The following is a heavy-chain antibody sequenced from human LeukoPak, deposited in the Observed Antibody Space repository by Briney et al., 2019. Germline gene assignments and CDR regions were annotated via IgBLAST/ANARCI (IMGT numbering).Heavy chain of an antibody. CDR3: ARGGEGHYFGSASQDY. J-gene: IGHJ4*02. D-gene: IGHD3-10*01. Sequence: KASETLSLTCTVYGGSFSGYYWSWIRQPPGRGLEWIGEINHSGSTNYKPALKSRVTLSLDTSRNQFSLNLRSVTAADTAVYYCARGGEGHYFGSASQDYWGQGTLVTVSS. CDR2: INHSGST. V-gene: IGHV4-34*01. CDR1: GGSFSGYY.